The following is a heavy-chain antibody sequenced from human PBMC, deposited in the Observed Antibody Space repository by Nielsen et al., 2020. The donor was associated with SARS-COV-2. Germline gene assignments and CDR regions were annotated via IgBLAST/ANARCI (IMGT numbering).Heavy chain of an antibody. CDR3: AAGYESGTSGY. CDR1: RFPFSSSV. D-gene: IGHD3-10*01. Sequence: GGSLRLSCAASRFPFSSSVMHWVRQAPGKGLEWVALISFDGTNTYYADSVKGRFSISRDNSKKTLYVQLDSLRVEDTAVYYCAAGYESGTSGYWGQGTLVTVSS. J-gene: IGHJ4*02. CDR2: ISFDGTNT. V-gene: IGHV3-30*14.